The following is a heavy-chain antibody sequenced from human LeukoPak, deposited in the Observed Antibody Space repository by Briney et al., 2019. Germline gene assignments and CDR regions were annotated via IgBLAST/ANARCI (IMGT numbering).Heavy chain of an antibody. J-gene: IGHJ4*02. Sequence: GGSLRLSCAASGFTFSSYSMNWVRQAPGKGLEWVSYISSSSNTIYYADSVKGRFTISRDNAKNSLYLQMNSLRDEDTAVYYCARALRSVRWLDPYYFDYWGQGTLVTVSS. V-gene: IGHV3-48*02. CDR2: ISSSSNTI. D-gene: IGHD6-19*01. CDR3: ARALRSVRWLDPYYFDY. CDR1: GFTFSSYS.